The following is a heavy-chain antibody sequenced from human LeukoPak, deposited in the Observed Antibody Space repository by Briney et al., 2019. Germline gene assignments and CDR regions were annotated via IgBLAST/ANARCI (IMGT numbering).Heavy chain of an antibody. D-gene: IGHD1-14*01. Sequence: PGGSLRLSCVASGFTFSNSWMHWVRQTPGKGLLWVSRINTDGTNTKYADSVKGRFTISRDNAKSTLYLQMNTLRAEDTAVYYCARDQTQTGPTTVDYWGQGTLVTVSS. CDR2: INTDGTNT. CDR3: ARDQTQTGPTTVDY. J-gene: IGHJ4*02. CDR1: GFTFSNSW. V-gene: IGHV3-74*03.